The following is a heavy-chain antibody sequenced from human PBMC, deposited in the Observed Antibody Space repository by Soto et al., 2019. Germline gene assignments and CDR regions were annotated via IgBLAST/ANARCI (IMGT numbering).Heavy chain of an antibody. CDR1: GASMRSHH. D-gene: IGHD3-16*01. CDR2: ISYSGST. Sequence: SDTLSLSSTGSGASMRSHHWTWLRQPPGKGLEWIGYISYSGSTYYNPSLKSRVTISADTSRNQFSLKLSSVIAADTAVYYCARADPDASVGYWGQGTLVTVS. J-gene: IGHJ4*02. CDR3: ARADPDASVGY. V-gene: IGHV4-59*11.